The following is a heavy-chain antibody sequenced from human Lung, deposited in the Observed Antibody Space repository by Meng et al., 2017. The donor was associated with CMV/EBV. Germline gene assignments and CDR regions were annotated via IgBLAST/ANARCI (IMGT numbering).Heavy chain of an antibody. J-gene: IGHJ4*02. Sequence: GESLKISCAASGFTFSSYVMSWVRQAPGKGLEWVSAISGSGGITYYADSVKGRFTISRDNSKNTLYLEINSLRAEDTAEYYCAKDEAVYAISPFDYWGQRTLVTVSS. V-gene: IGHV3-23*01. CDR1: GFTFSSYV. D-gene: IGHD2-8*01. CDR3: AKDEAVYAISPFDY. CDR2: ISGSGGIT.